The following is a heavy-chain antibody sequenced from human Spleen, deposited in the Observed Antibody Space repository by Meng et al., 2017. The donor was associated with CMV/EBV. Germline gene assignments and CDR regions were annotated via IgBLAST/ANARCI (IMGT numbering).Heavy chain of an antibody. CDR2: IYWSDDR. V-gene: IGHV2-5*01. J-gene: IGHJ4*02. Sequence: SGPTQVKPTQTLTLTCTFSGFSLSTRGVGVGWIRQPPAKALERLALIYWSDDRRCIPSLKSRLTITKDTSKNQVVLTMTNMDPVNTATYSCAHSPFPPGFGRFGELSFFDYWGQGTLVTVSS. CDR3: AHSPFPPGFGRFGELSFFDY. CDR1: GFSLSTRGVG. D-gene: IGHD3-10*01.